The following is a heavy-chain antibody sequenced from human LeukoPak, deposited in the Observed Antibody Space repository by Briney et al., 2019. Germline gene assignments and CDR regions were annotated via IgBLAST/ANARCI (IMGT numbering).Heavy chain of an antibody. J-gene: IGHJ5*02. CDR3: TTDEWA. CDR2: INRGSSTI. Sequence: PGGSLRLSCVVSGFTFSSYGMNWVRQAPGKGLEWVSYINRGSSTIYYADSVKGRFIISRDNAKNSLYLQMSSLMTEDTAVYYCTTDEWAWGQGTLVTVSS. CDR1: GFTFSSYG. V-gene: IGHV3-48*01. D-gene: IGHD2-8*01.